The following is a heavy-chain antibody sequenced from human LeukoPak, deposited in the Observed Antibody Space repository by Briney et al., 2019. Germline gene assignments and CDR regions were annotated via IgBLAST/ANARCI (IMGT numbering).Heavy chain of an antibody. V-gene: IGHV3-30*18. D-gene: IGHD1-26*01. J-gene: IGHJ4*02. CDR3: AKSQRWELLRLGY. Sequence: GGSLRLSCAASGFTFSSYGMHWVRQAPSKGLEWVAVISYDGSNKYYADSVKGRFTISRDNSKNTLYLQMNSLRAEDTAVYYCAKSQRWELLRLGYWGQGTLSPSPQ. CDR1: GFTFSSYG. CDR2: ISYDGSNK.